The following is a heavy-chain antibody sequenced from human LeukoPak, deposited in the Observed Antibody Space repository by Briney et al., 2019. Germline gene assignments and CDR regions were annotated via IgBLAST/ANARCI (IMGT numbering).Heavy chain of an antibody. CDR2: MNPNRGNT. J-gene: IGHJ4*02. Sequence: GASVKVSCKASGYTFTSYDINWVRQATGPGLEWRGWMNPNRGNTGYAQKFQGRVTMTRNTSISTAYMELSSLRSEETAVYYCARVSGGSYHFDYWGQGTLVTVSS. CDR3: ARVSGGSYHFDY. D-gene: IGHD1-26*01. V-gene: IGHV1-8*01. CDR1: GYTFTSYD.